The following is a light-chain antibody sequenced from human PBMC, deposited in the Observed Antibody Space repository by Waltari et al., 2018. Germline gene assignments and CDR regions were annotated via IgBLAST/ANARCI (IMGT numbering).Light chain of an antibody. CDR2: DVS. J-gene: IGLJ2*01. CDR3: SSYTSSSTLVV. CDR1: SSDVGVYNY. V-gene: IGLV2-14*01. Sequence: QSALTQPASVAGSPGQSITIPCTGTSSDVGVYNYVSWYQQHPGKAPKLMIYDVSNRPSGVSNRFSGSKSGNTASLTISGLQAEDEADYYCSSYTSSSTLVVFGGGTKLTVL.